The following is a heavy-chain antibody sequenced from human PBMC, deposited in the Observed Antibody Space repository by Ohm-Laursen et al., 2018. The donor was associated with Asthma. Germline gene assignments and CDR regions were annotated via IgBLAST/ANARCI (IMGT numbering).Heavy chain of an antibody. CDR1: GFTFRSYA. D-gene: IGHD3-22*01. J-gene: IGHJ6*02. CDR3: ARDYGLLLLPTDRSYGMDV. Sequence: SLRLSCTASGFTFRSYAMHWVRQAPGKGLEWVAVGGSYYDGGLKYYADSVNGRFTVSRGDSKNTLYLQMNSLRAEDTAVYYCARDYGLLLLPTDRSYGMDVWGQGTTATVSS. CDR2: GGSYYDGGLK. V-gene: IGHV3-30-3*01.